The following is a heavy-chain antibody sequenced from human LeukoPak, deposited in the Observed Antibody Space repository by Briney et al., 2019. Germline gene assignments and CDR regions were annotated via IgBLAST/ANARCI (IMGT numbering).Heavy chain of an antibody. CDR2: ITPNLAIT. J-gene: IGHJ4*02. D-gene: IGHD2-2*01. CDR3: ARDSALRCSSTNCYFDY. Sequence: GASVKVSCKASGGTFSSYSISWVRQAPGQGPEWLGRITPNLAITDYAQKFRGRVTLTADKSTSTVYMELGSLTSEDTAAYYCARDSALRCSSTNCYFDYWGQGTLVTVSS. CDR1: GGTFSSYS. V-gene: IGHV1-69*04.